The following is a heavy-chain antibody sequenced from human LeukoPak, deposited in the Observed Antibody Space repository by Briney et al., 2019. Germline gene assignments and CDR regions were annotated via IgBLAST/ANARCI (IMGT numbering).Heavy chain of an antibody. CDR3: ARGGDNWFDP. V-gene: IGHV4-59*01. D-gene: IGHD3-10*01. CDR2: IYYSGST. CDR1: GGPISSYY. Sequence: SSETLSLTCTVSGGPISSYYWSWIRQPPGKGLEWIGYIYYSGSTNYNPSLKSRVTISVDTSKNQFSLKLSSVTAADTAVYYCARGGDNWFDPWGQGTLVTVSS. J-gene: IGHJ5*02.